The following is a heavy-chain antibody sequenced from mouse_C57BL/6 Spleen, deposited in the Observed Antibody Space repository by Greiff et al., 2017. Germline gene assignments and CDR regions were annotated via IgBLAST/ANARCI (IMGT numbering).Heavy chain of an antibody. Sequence: VQLQESGAELVKPGASVKMSCKASGYTFTSYWITWVKQRPGQGLEWIGDIYPGSGSTNYNEKFKSKATLTVDTSSSTAYMQRSSLTSEDSAVYYCARGSGYLDYWGQGTTLTVSS. D-gene: IGHD3-2*02. CDR1: GYTFTSYW. CDR2: IYPGSGST. V-gene: IGHV1-55*01. CDR3: ARGSGYLDY. J-gene: IGHJ2*01.